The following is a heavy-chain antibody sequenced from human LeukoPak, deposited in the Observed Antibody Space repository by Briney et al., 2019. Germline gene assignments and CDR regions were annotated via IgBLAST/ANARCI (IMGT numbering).Heavy chain of an antibody. CDR2: IRGSGGST. V-gene: IGHV3-23*01. CDR1: GFTFSSYD. Sequence: QAGGSLRLSCAASGFTFSSYDMSWVRQAPGKGLEWVSGIRGSGGSTYYADSVKGRFTISRDNSKNTLYLQMNSLRAEDTAVYYCARYSGPWNAFDIWDQGTMVTVSS. CDR3: ARYSGPWNAFDI. J-gene: IGHJ3*02. D-gene: IGHD1-26*01.